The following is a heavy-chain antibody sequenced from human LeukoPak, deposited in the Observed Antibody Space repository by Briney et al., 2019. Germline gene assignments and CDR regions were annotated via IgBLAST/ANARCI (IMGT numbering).Heavy chain of an antibody. D-gene: IGHD6-19*01. V-gene: IGHV1-2*02. Sequence: GASVKVSCKASGYTFTGYYMHWVRQAPGQGLEWMGWINPNSGGTNYAQKFQGRVTMTRDTSISTAYMELSRLRSDDTAVYYCARDVGYSGWHYYYYYMDVWGKGTTVTISS. J-gene: IGHJ6*03. CDR2: INPNSGGT. CDR1: GYTFTGYY. CDR3: ARDVGYSGWHYYYYYMDV.